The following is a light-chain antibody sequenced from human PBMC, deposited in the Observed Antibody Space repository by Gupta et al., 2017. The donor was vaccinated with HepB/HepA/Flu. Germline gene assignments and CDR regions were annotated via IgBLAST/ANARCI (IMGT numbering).Light chain of an antibody. Sequence: DIQMTQSPSSLSASVGDRVTIPCRASQTINNYLNWYQQKPGTAPKLLIYAASSLHSGVPARFSGSGSGTDFTLTISNLEPEDFAAYYCQQSCSSPCSFGQGTKLEIK. V-gene: IGKV1-39*01. CDR3: QQSCSSPCS. CDR1: QTINNY. J-gene: IGKJ2*04. CDR2: AAS.